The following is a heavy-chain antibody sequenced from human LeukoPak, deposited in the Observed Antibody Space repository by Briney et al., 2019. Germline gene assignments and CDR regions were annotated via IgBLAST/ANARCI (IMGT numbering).Heavy chain of an antibody. CDR2: INHSGRT. D-gene: IGHD2-15*01. CDR1: GVSFSGYY. V-gene: IGHV4-34*01. J-gene: IGHJ5*02. CDR3: ARGSKVCSSGGSCYYNWFDP. Sequence: SETLSLACAVYGVSFSGYYWSWIRQPPGKGLEWIGEINHSGRTNYNPSLKRRVTTSVDTSKNQLSLQLNSVTPEDTAVYYCARGSKVCSSGGSCYYNWFDPWGQGTLVTVSS.